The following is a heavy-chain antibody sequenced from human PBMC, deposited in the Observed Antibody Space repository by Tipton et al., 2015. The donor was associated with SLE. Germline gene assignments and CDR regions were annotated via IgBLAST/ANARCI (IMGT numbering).Heavy chain of an antibody. CDR1: GFTFSNYS. J-gene: IGHJ4*02. Sequence: SLRLSCSASGFTFSNYSMNWVRQAPGKGLEWVSSISSSSTYMNYVDSVRGRFTISRDNGKNSLYLQMNSLRAEDTAVYYCARDGWRQWLSDYWGQGTLVTVSS. V-gene: IGHV3-21*03. D-gene: IGHD6-19*01. CDR3: ARDGWRQWLSDY. CDR2: ISSSSTYM.